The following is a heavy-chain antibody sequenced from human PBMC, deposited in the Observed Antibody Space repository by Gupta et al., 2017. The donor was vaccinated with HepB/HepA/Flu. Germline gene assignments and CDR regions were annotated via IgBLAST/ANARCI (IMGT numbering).Heavy chain of an antibody. CDR2: IIPIFGTT. V-gene: IGHV1-69*06. CDR3: ARSVIRGIMPYYYMVV. Sequence: QVQLVQSGAEVKKPGSSVRVSCRASGGTLSTDGFTWVRQAPGQGLQWMGGIIPIFGTTNYAQNCQGRVTITADKFTSTVYLEVSSLRSEDTAVYYCARSVIRGIMPYYYMVVWGNGTTVTVSS. D-gene: IGHD3-10*01. J-gene: IGHJ6*03. CDR1: GGTLSTDG.